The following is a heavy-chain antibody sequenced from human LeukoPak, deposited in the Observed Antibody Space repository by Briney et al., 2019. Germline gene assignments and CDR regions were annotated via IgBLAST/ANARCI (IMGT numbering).Heavy chain of an antibody. V-gene: IGHV3-49*04. Sequence: PGGSLRLSCIASGFTFGDYAMSWVRQAPGKGLEWVGFIRSKAYGGTTEHAASVKGRFTISRDDSKSIAYLQMNSLKTEDTAVYYCTRDDYGDYDAFDIWGQGTMVTVSS. CDR2: IRSKAYGGTT. CDR3: TRDDYGDYDAFDI. J-gene: IGHJ3*02. D-gene: IGHD4-17*01. CDR1: GFTFGDYA.